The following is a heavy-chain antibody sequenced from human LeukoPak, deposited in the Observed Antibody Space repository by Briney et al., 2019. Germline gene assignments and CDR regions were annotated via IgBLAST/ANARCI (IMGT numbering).Heavy chain of an antibody. D-gene: IGHD3-10*01. Sequence: GGSLRLSCAASGFTFSTYTMSWVRQAPGGGLEWVSGIGGTVPTRYYAKSVKGRFTISRDNPKNTVYLQMNNLRPEDTAVYYCAKDPQKGRFSYYVDYWGQGTLVIVSS. CDR3: AKDPQKGRFSYYVDY. J-gene: IGHJ4*02. V-gene: IGHV3-23*01. CDR1: GFTFSTYT. CDR2: IGGTVPTR.